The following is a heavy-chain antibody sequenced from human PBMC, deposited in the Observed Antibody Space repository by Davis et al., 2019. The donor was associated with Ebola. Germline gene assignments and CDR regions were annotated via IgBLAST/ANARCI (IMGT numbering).Heavy chain of an antibody. D-gene: IGHD6-19*01. V-gene: IGHV1-8*01. CDR2: MNPNSGST. CDR1: GYTFTSLD. CDR3: ARGPSGSPYYYYYGMDV. Sequence: AASVKVSCKASGYTFTSLDINWVRQATGQGLEWMGWMNPNSGSTGCAQKFQGRVTMTRNTSISTAYMELSSLRSEDTAVYYCARGPSGSPYYYYYGMDVWGQGTTVTVSS. J-gene: IGHJ6*02.